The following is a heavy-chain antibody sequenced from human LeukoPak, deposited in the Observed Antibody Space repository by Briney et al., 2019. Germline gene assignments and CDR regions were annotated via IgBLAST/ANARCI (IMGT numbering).Heavy chain of an antibody. Sequence: SETLSLTCTVSGGSVSSGDYCCSWLRQPPGKGLEWIGCIYYSGSTNYNPSLKSRVTVSVDTSKNQFSLRLSSVTAADTAVYYCARGWEGNWFDPWGQGTLVTVSS. CDR1: GGSVSSGDYC. J-gene: IGHJ5*02. D-gene: IGHD1-26*01. CDR2: IYYSGST. V-gene: IGHV4-61*08. CDR3: ARGWEGNWFDP.